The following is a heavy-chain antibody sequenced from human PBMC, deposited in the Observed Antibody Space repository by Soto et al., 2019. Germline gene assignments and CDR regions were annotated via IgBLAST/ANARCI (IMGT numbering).Heavy chain of an antibody. CDR1: GYTFTSYG. D-gene: IGHD6-6*01. V-gene: IGHV1-18*01. CDR2: ISAYNGNT. CDR3: ARDHSSSSVGAFDY. Sequence: ASVKVSCKASGYTFTSYGISWVRQAPGQGLEWMGWISAYNGNTNYAQKLQGRVTMTTDTSTSTAYMELRSLSSDDTAVYYCARDHSSSSVGAFDYWGQGTLVTVSS. J-gene: IGHJ4*02.